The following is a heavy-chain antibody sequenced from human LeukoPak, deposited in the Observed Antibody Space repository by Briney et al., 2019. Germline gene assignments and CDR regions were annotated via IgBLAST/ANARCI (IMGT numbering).Heavy chain of an antibody. CDR3: ARQAVILWFGEFMYYFDY. CDR1: GYSISSGYY. D-gene: IGHD3-10*01. V-gene: IGHV4-38-2*02. Sequence: SETLSLTCTVSGYSISSGYYWGWIRQSPGKGLEWIGSIYNSGSTYYNPSLKSRVTISVDTSKNQFSLKLSSVTAADTAVYYCARQAVILWFGEFMYYFDYWGQGTLVTVSS. J-gene: IGHJ4*02. CDR2: IYNSGST.